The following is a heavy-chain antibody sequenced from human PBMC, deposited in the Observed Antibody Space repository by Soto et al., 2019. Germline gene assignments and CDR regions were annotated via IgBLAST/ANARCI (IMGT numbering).Heavy chain of an antibody. CDR3: ARARGYTFGYNYFDP. J-gene: IGHJ5*02. V-gene: IGHV1-46*01. CDR2: INPSDGRT. Sequence: APAKVSRQASGYPLTRYPMHRLRPAPGQGLEWMGIINPSDGRTRYGEKFQGRVTMTRYTSTSTVYMELSSLRSEDTAVYYCARARGYTFGYNYFDPWGQGTLVTVSS. D-gene: IGHD5-18*01. CDR1: GYPLTRYP.